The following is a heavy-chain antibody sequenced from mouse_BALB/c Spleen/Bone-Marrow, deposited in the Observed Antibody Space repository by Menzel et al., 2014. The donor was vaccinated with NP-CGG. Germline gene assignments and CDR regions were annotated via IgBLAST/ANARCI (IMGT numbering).Heavy chain of an antibody. V-gene: IGHV1S81*02. CDR1: GYTFTSSW. J-gene: IGHJ3*01. CDR3: ARGGRYDERTWFAY. Sequence: VKLQESGAELVKPGASVKLSCKASGYTFTSSWMHRVKQRPGQGLEWIGEINPSNGRTNYNEKFKSKATLTVDKSSSTAYMQLNSRTSEDSAVYYRARGGRYDERTWFAYWGQGTLVTVSA. CDR2: INPSNGRT. D-gene: IGHD2-14*01.